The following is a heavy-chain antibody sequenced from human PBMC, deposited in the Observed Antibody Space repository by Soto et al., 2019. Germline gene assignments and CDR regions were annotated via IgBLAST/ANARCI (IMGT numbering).Heavy chain of an antibody. CDR2: IWYDGSNK. Sequence: GGSLRLSCAASGFTFSSYGMHWVRQAPGKGLEWVAVIWYDGSNKYYADSVKGRFTISRDNSKNTLYLQMNSLRAEDTAVYYCAASVVPAAYDAFDIWGQGTMVTVSS. V-gene: IGHV3-33*01. CDR1: GFTFSSYG. D-gene: IGHD2-2*01. CDR3: AASVVPAAYDAFDI. J-gene: IGHJ3*02.